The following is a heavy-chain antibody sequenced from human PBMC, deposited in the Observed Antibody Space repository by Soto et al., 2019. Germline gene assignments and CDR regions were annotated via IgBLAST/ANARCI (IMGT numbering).Heavy chain of an antibody. CDR2: THYSGSA. D-gene: IGHD1-26*01. CDR3: ARRGVGVTKGFDY. Sequence: LSLTCSVSGGSIISTSYHWGWIRRAPGKGLEWIGNTHYSGSAYYNPSLKSRVTLSVDTSKNQFSLNLNSVTAADTAVYFCARRGVGVTKGFDYWGQGTLVTVSS. J-gene: IGHJ4*02. V-gene: IGHV4-39*01. CDR1: GGSIISTSYH.